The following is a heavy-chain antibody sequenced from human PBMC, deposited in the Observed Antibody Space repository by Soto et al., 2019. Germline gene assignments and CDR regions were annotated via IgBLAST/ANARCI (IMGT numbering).Heavy chain of an antibody. CDR1: GGSIISYY. J-gene: IGHJ5*02. CDR2: IYYSGGT. Sequence: SETLSLTCTVSGGSIISYYWSWIRQHPGKGLEWIGYIYYSGGTYYNPSLKSRLSISLDTSKNQFSLKLTSVTAADTAVYYCAIDPAPWGEAILVTVSS. CDR3: AIDPAP. V-gene: IGHV4-59*06.